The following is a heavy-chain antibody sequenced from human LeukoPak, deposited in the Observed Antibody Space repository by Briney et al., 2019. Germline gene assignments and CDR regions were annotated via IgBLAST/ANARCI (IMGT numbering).Heavy chain of an antibody. J-gene: IGHJ4*01. Sequence: SQTHSLTCAISGDSVSSNSASWNWIRQSPSRGLEWLGRTYYRSKWYNDYAMSMNSRITINPDTSKNQFSLQLNSVTPEDTAVYYCTRESMDGWSVGYWGQGTLVIVSS. V-gene: IGHV6-1*01. CDR1: GDSVSSNSAS. CDR2: TYYRSKWYN. CDR3: TRESMDGWSVGY. D-gene: IGHD2-15*01.